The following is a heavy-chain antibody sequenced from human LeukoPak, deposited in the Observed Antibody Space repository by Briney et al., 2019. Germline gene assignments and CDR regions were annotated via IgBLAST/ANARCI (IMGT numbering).Heavy chain of an antibody. D-gene: IGHD6-19*01. CDR2: ISGSGAST. CDR3: AKRDRVALAGNFDY. V-gene: IGHV3-23*01. CDR1: GFTFSNYA. J-gene: IGHJ4*02. Sequence: GGSLRLSCAASGFTFSNYAMNWVRQAPGKGLEWVSTISGSGASTYYADSVKGRFTISRDNSKNTVYLQMNGLRAEDTAVYYCAKRDRVALAGNFDYWGQGTLVTVSS.